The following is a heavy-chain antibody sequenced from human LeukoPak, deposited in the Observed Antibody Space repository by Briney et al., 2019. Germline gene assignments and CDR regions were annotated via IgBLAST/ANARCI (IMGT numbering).Heavy chain of an antibody. J-gene: IGHJ4*02. Sequence: SETLSLTCTVSGVSISSSNSYWGWIRQPPGKGLEWIGSIYYTGNTYYNASVKSQDSISIDTSKNQFSLRLTSVTAADTAVYFCARQTGSGLFLLPGGQGTLVTVSS. CDR2: IYYTGNT. CDR1: GVSISSSNSY. CDR3: ARQTGSGLFLLP. V-gene: IGHV4-39*01. D-gene: IGHD3/OR15-3a*01.